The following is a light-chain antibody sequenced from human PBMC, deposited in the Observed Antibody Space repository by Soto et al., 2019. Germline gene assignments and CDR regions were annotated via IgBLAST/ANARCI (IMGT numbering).Light chain of an antibody. CDR3: PQYYTLPLT. CDR2: WAS. J-gene: IGKJ4*01. V-gene: IGKV4-1*01. CDR1: HSVLYSSNNKNH. Sequence: DIVMTQSPYSLAVSXGDSATINXXSSHSVLYSSNNKNHLAWYQQKPGQPPNLPLSWASARESGVPERFSGSGSGTLFTLSTCSLQAEDVAVYYSPQYYTLPLTFAGGSKV.